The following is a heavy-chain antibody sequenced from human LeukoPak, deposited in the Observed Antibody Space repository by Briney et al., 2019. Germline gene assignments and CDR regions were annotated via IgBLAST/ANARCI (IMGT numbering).Heavy chain of an antibody. CDR3: ARGTTVTPLAFDY. V-gene: IGHV3-48*01. CDR2: ISSSSTTI. CDR1: GFTFSSYS. Sequence: GGSLRPSCAASGFTFSSYSMNWVRQAPGKGLEWVSYISSSSTTIYYADSVKGRFTISRDTAKNSLYLQMNSLRAEDTAVYYCARGTTVTPLAFDYWGQGTLVTVSS. D-gene: IGHD4-17*01. J-gene: IGHJ4*02.